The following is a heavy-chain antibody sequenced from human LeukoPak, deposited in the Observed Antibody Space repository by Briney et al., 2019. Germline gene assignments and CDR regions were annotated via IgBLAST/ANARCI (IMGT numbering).Heavy chain of an antibody. CDR3: ASEGKLVLVD. CDR1: GGSISSYY. J-gene: IGHJ4*02. V-gene: IGHV4-39*07. D-gene: IGHD2-8*02. CDR2: IYYSGST. Sequence: PSETLSLTCTVSGGSISSYYWGSVRQPPGKGLEWIGSIYYSGSTYYNPSLKSRVTISVDTSKNQFSLQLSSVTAADTAVYYCASEGKLVLVDWGQGTLVTVSS.